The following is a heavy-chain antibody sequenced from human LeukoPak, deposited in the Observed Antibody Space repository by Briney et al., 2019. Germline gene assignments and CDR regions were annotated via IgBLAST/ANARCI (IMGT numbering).Heavy chain of an antibody. CDR1: GFTFSNAW. CDR3: AKDRYRVLYYFDY. CDR2: ISGSGGST. D-gene: IGHD1-1*01. Sequence: GGSLRLSCAASGFTFSNAWMSWVRQAPGKGLEWVSAISGSGGSTYYADSVKGRFTISRDNSKNTLYLQMNSLRAEDTAAYYCAKDRYRVLYYFDYWGQGTLVTVSS. J-gene: IGHJ4*02. V-gene: IGHV3-23*01.